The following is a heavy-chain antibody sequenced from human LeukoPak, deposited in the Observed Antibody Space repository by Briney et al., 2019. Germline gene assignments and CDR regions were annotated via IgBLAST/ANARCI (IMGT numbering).Heavy chain of an antibody. CDR3: ARDGGVVVPAAPAVFDV. D-gene: IGHD2-2*01. Sequence: TSETLSLTCTVSGGSISDYYWSWIRQPAGKGLEWIGRIYISGSTNYNPSLKSRVTMSTDTSKNQFSLKLTSVTAADTAVYYCARDGGVVVPAAPAVFDVWGQGTMVTVSS. J-gene: IGHJ3*01. V-gene: IGHV4-4*07. CDR1: GGSISDYY. CDR2: IYISGST.